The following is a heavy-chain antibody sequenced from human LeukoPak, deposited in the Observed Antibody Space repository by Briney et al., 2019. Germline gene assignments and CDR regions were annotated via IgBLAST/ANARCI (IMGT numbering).Heavy chain of an antibody. D-gene: IGHD3-16*01. J-gene: IGHJ4*02. CDR1: GFTFTNFE. CDR2: ISYSGSTT. V-gene: IGHV3-48*03. Sequence: GGSLRLSCAASGFTFTNFEMNWVRQAPGKGLEWVSYISYSGSTTSYADSVKGRFTISRDNSKNTLYLQMNSLRAEDTAVYYCARDLGGYFDYWGQGTLVTVSS. CDR3: ARDLGGYFDY.